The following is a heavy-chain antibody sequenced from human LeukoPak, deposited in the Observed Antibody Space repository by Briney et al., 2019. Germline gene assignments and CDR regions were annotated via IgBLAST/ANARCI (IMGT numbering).Heavy chain of an antibody. V-gene: IGHV4-59*01. CDR1: GGSISSYY. CDR3: ARDRGNNDDYGDYEEHYYYYGMDV. Sequence: SETLSLTCTVSGGSISSYYWSWIRQPPGKGLEWIGYIYYSGSTNYNPSLKSRVTISVDTSKNQFSLKLSSVTAADTAVYYCARDRGNNDDYGDYEEHYYYYGMDVWGQGTTVTVSS. CDR2: IYYSGST. J-gene: IGHJ6*02. D-gene: IGHD4-17*01.